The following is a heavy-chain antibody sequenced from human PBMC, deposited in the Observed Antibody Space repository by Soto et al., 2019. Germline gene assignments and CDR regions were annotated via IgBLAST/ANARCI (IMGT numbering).Heavy chain of an antibody. V-gene: IGHV1-18*01. CDR1: GYTFTNFG. Sequence: ASVKVSCKASGYTFTNFGISWVRQAPGQGPEWTGWISGYNGNTKYVPTLQDRVTMTTDTSTSTAYMEVRSLRSDDTAVYYCARGCSSWSDEYYQLWGQGTLVTVSS. CDR2: ISGYNGNT. CDR3: ARGCSSWSDEYYQL. D-gene: IGHD6-13*01. J-gene: IGHJ1*01.